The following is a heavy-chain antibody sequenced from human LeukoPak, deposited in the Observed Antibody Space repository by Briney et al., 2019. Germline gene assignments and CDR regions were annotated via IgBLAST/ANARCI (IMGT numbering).Heavy chain of an antibody. CDR2: ISGSGGNT. CDR3: AKDGYCSSTNCYPAPY. Sequence: PGGSLRLSCAASGFTFSSYAMSWVRQAPGKGLEWVSVISGSGGNTYYADSVKGRFTISRDNSKNTLYLQMNSLRAEDTAVYYCAKDGYCSSTNCYPAPYWGQGTLVTVSS. CDR1: GFTFSSYA. V-gene: IGHV3-23*01. D-gene: IGHD2-2*03. J-gene: IGHJ4*02.